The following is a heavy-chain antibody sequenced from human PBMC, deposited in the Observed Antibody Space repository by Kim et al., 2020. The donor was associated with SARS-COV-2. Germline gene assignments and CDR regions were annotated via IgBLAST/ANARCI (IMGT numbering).Heavy chain of an antibody. CDR1: GGSFSDYN. Sequence: SETLSLTCAVYGGSFSDYNWSWIRQPPGKGLEWIGEINHSGSTNVSPSLKSRITISVDTSKSQFSLRLKSMTATDTAVYYCARGRAGVVPAPVLGLGPFYDDYAMDVWGRGTPVAVSS. D-gene: IGHD2-2*01. CDR3: ARGRAGVVPAPVLGLGPFYDDYAMDV. J-gene: IGHJ6*02. V-gene: IGHV4-34*01. CDR2: INHSGST.